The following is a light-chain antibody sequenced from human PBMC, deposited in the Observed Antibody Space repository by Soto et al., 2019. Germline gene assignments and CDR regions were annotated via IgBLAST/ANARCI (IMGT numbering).Light chain of an antibody. CDR3: QKRGNWPH. CDR1: QSVGSN. CDR2: DAS. V-gene: IGKV3-11*01. Sequence: EIVLTQSPATLSVSPGERATLSCRASQSVGSNLAWYQQKPGQAPSLLIYDASARATGVPARFSGSGSGTDFTLTISSLEPEDFAIYYCQKRGNWPHFGQGTRLEIK. J-gene: IGKJ5*01.